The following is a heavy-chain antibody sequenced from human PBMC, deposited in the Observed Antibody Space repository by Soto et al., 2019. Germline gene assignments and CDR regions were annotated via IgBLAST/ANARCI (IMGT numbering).Heavy chain of an antibody. CDR1: GYTFTSYG. Sequence: QVQLVQSGPDLKRPGASMKVSCKASGYTFTSYGSSWVRQAPGQGLEWMAWISPLKGRTQYSQKAQGRVTLSTDTSSNTAYMEMTTLRVYDTAVYYCAMDYGDRPEYFKHWGQGTLVTVS. CDR2: ISPLKGRT. D-gene: IGHD4-17*01. V-gene: IGHV1-18*04. J-gene: IGHJ1*01. CDR3: AMDYGDRPEYFKH.